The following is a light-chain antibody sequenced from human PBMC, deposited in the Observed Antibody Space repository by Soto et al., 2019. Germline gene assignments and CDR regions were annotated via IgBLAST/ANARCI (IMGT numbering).Light chain of an antibody. J-gene: IGLJ1*01. V-gene: IGLV2-23*01. CDR3: CSYAGSSTYV. Sequence: QSALTQPASVSGSPGQSITISCTGTSSDVGSYNLVSWYQQHPGQAPKLMIYEGSKRPSWVSNRFSGSKSGNTASLTISGLQADDDADYYCCSYAGSSTYVFGTGTKLTVL. CDR2: EGS. CDR1: SSDVGSYNL.